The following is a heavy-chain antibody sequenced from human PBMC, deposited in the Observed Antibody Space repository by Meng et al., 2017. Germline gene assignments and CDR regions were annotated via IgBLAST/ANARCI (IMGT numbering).Heavy chain of an antibody. CDR2: MNPNSGNT. D-gene: IGHD3-10*01. CDR3: VRVRGSGSLGIFDY. V-gene: IGHV1-8*01. CDR1: GNNFTSYD. Sequence: VLQSGGGVKNPGASVKVSCKASGNNFTSYDINWVRQATGQGLEWMGWMNPNSGNTGYAQKFQGRVTTTRNTSISTAYMELSSLRSEDTAVYYCVRVRGSGSLGIFDYWGQGTLVTVSS. J-gene: IGHJ4*02.